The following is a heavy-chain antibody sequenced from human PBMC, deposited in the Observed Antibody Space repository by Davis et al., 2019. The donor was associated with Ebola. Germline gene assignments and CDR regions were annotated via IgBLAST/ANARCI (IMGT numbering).Heavy chain of an antibody. Sequence: PSETLSLTCTVSGGSISSYYWSWIRQPPGKGLEWIGYIYYSGSTNYNPSLKSRVTISVDTSKNQFSLKLSSVTAADTAVYYCAREGVAGYYFDYWGQGTLVTVSS. CDR3: AREGVAGYYFDY. CDR1: GGSISSYY. CDR2: IYYSGST. V-gene: IGHV4-59*01. D-gene: IGHD6-19*01. J-gene: IGHJ4*02.